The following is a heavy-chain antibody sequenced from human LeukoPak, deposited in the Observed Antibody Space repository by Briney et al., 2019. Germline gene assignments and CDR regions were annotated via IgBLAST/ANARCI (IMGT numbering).Heavy chain of an antibody. V-gene: IGHV3-74*01. CDR3: TRTRCSSTSYCFDY. CDR1: GFTFSSYW. Sequence: PGGSLRLSCAASGFTFSSYWMHWVRQAPGKGLVWVAHISTDGSGTTYADSVKGRFTISRDNAKNTVYLQMNSLRAEDTAVYYCTRTRCSSTSYCFDYRGQGTLVTVSS. J-gene: IGHJ4*02. CDR2: ISTDGSGT. D-gene: IGHD2-2*01.